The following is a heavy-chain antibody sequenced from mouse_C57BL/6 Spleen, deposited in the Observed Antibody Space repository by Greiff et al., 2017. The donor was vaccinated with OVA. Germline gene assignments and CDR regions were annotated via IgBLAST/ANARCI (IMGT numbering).Heavy chain of an antibody. CDR1: GYTFTSYW. CDR3: ARYSNYLFAY. Sequence: VKLSCKASGYTFTSYWMQWVKQRPGQGLEWIGEIDPSDSYTNYNQKFKGKATLTVDTSSSTAYMQLSSLTSEDSAVYYCARYSNYLFAYWGQGTLVTVSA. J-gene: IGHJ3*01. CDR2: IDPSDSYT. V-gene: IGHV1-50*01. D-gene: IGHD2-5*01.